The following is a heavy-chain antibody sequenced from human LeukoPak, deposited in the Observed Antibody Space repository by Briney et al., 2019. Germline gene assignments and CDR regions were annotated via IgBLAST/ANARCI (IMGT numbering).Heavy chain of an antibody. CDR1: GFTIDDYW. CDR2: IKQDGSEK. Sequence: GGSLRLSCAASGFTIDDYWMSWVRQAPGKGLEWVANIKQDGSEKYYVDSVKGRFTISRDNAKNSLYLQMNSLRAEDTAVYYCARDAAWFGELLDAFDIWGQGTMVTVSS. V-gene: IGHV3-7*03. J-gene: IGHJ3*02. CDR3: ARDAAWFGELLDAFDI. D-gene: IGHD3-10*01.